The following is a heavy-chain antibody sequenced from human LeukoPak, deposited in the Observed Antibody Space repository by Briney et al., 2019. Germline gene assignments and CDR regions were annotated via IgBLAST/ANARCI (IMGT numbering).Heavy chain of an antibody. CDR1: GFTFSSYA. CDR3: ARGEPTSSQGGAFDI. V-gene: IGHV3-64*01. Sequence: GGSLRLSCAASGFTFSSYAMHWVRQAPGKGLEYVSAISSNGGSTYYANSVKGRFTISRDNSKNTLYLQMGSLRAEDMAVYYCARGEPTSSQGGAFDIWGQGTMVTVSS. D-gene: IGHD1-26*01. J-gene: IGHJ3*02. CDR2: ISSNGGST.